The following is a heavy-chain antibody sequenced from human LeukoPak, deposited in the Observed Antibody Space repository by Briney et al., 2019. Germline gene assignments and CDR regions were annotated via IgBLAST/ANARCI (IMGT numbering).Heavy chain of an antibody. CDR3: ARGFDFRDAFDI. Sequence: SETLSLTCTVSGGSISSYYWSWIRQPPGKGLEWIGYIYYSGSTNYNPPPKSRVTISVDTSKNQFSLKLSSVTAADTAVYYCARGFDFRDAFDIWGQGTMVTVSS. D-gene: IGHD3-9*01. CDR2: IYYSGST. V-gene: IGHV4-59*01. J-gene: IGHJ3*02. CDR1: GGSISSYY.